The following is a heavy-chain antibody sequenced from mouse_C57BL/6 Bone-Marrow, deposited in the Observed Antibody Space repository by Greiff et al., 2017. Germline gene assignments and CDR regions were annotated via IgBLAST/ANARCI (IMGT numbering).Heavy chain of an antibody. CDR1: GYSITSGYY. Sequence: ESGPGLVKPSQSLSLTCSVTGYSITSGYYWNWIRQFPGNKLEWMGYRSYDGSNNYNPSLKNRISITRDTSKNQFFLKLNSVTTEDTATYYCAREWMDYWGQGTSVTVSS. J-gene: IGHJ4*01. CDR3: AREWMDY. CDR2: RSYDGSN. V-gene: IGHV3-6*01.